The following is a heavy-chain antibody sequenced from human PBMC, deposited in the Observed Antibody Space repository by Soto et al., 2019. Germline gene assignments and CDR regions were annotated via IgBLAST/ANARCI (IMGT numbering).Heavy chain of an antibody. V-gene: IGHV3-33*01. Sequence: QVQLVESGGGVVQPGRSLRLSCAASGFTFSSYGMHWVRQAPGKGLEWVAVIWYDGSNKYYADSVKGRFTISRDNSKNTLYLQMNSLRAEDTAVYYCARDRGFDLGPIGYWGQGALVTVSS. D-gene: IGHD1-26*01. CDR1: GFTFSSYG. CDR3: ARDRGFDLGPIGY. CDR2: IWYDGSNK. J-gene: IGHJ4*02.